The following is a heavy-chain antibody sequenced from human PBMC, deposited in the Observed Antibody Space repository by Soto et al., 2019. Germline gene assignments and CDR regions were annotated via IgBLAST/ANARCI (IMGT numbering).Heavy chain of an antibody. CDR2: ISWDGGST. J-gene: IGHJ4*02. CDR1: GFTFDDYT. V-gene: IGHV3-43*01. CDR3: ATDRYNGVQLWLAGGFDY. Sequence: GGSLRLSCAASGFTFDDYTMHWVRQAPGKGLEWVSLISWDGGSTYYADSVKGRFTISRDNSNNSLYLQMNSLRTEDTAFYYCATDRYNGVQLWLAGGFDYWGQGTLVTVSS. D-gene: IGHD5-18*01.